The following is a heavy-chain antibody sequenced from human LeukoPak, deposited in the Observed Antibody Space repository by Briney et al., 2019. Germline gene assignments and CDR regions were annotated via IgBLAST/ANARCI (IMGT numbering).Heavy chain of an antibody. Sequence: GGSLRLSCAASGFTFSSNYMSWVRQAPGKGLEWVSVIYSGGSTYYADSVKGRFTISRDNSKNTLYLQMNSLRAEDTAVYYCASRGIAVAGTWDWFDPWGQGTLVTVSS. CDR3: ASRGIAVAGTWDWFDP. CDR2: IYSGGST. D-gene: IGHD6-19*01. V-gene: IGHV3-66*01. J-gene: IGHJ5*02. CDR1: GFTFSSNY.